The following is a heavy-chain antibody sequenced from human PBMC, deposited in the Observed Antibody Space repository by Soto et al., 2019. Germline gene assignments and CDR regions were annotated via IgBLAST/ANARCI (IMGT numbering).Heavy chain of an antibody. CDR3: ARKGYNSEPDAFDI. J-gene: IGHJ3*02. V-gene: IGHV3-30-3*01. Sequence: GGSLRLSCAASGFTFSSYTMHWVRQTPGKGLEWVSVISYDGSNIYYADSVTGRFTISRDNAKNTLYLQMNSLRVEDTAVYYCARKGYNSEPDAFDIWGQGTMVTVSS. CDR1: GFTFSSYT. D-gene: IGHD1-1*01. CDR2: ISYDGSNI.